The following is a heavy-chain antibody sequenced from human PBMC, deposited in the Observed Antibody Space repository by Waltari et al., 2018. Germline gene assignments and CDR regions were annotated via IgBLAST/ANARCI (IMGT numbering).Heavy chain of an antibody. V-gene: IGHV1-8*01. Sequence: QVQLVQSGAEVKKPGASVKVSCKASGYTFTSYDINWVRQATGQGLEWMGGMNPNSGNTGYAQKFQGRVTMTRNTARSTAYMELSSLRSEDTAVYYCARRVNIAVAGRAFDPWGQGTLVTVSS. CDR3: ARRVNIAVAGRAFDP. D-gene: IGHD6-19*01. CDR1: GYTFTSYD. CDR2: MNPNSGNT. J-gene: IGHJ5*02.